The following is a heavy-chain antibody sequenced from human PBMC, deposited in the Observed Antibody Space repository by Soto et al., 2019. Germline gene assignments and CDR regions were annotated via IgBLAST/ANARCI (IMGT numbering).Heavy chain of an antibody. D-gene: IGHD3-3*01. V-gene: IGHV4-59*01. CDR1: GGSISSYY. Sequence: SETLSLTCTVSGGSISSYYWSWIRQPPGKGLEWIGYIYYSGSTNYNPSLKSRVTISVDTSKNQFSLKLSSVTAADTAVYYCARAELRFLEWLPHPRLDAFDIWGQGTMVTVSS. CDR2: IYYSGST. CDR3: ARAELRFLEWLPHPRLDAFDI. J-gene: IGHJ3*02.